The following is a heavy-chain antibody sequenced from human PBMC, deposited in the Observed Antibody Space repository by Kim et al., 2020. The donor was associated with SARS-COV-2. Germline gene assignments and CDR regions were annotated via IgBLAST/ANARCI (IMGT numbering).Heavy chain of an antibody. CDR2: TYYRSKWYN. D-gene: IGHD4-4*01. V-gene: IGHV6-1*01. J-gene: IGHJ4*02. Sequence: SQTLSLTCAISGDSVAGDSVAWNWIGQSPSRGLEWLGRTYYRSKWYNDYAVSVKRRITISPDTSKNQFSLQLNSVTAEDTAVYYCARDHEYSIDYWGQGTLVTVSS. CDR3: ARDHEYSIDY. CDR1: GDSVAGDSVA.